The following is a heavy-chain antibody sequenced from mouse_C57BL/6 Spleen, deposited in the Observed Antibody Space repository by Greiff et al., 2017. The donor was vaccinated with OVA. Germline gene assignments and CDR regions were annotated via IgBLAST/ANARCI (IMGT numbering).Heavy chain of an antibody. CDR3: NRLVPIYSYGSSYAGFAY. CDR2: IDPENGGT. V-gene: IGHV1-15*01. D-gene: IGHD1-1*01. J-gene: IGHJ3*01. Sequence: QVQLQQSGAELVRPGASVTLSCKASGYTFTDYEMHWVKQTPVHGLEWIGAIDPENGGTAYNQKFKGKAILTADKSSSTAYMELRSLTSEDSAVYYCNRLVPIYSYGSSYAGFAYWGQGTLVTVSA. CDR1: GYTFTDYE.